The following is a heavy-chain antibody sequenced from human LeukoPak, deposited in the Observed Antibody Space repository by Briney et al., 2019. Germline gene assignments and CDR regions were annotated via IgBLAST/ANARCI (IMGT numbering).Heavy chain of an antibody. CDR2: INAGNGNT. CDR1: GYTFTGYY. D-gene: IGHD6-13*01. CDR3: ASPSSSWYYFDY. Sequence: GASVKVSCKASGYTFTGYYMHWVRQAPGQRLEWMGWINAGNGNTKYSQKFQGRVTITRDTSASTAYMELSSLRSEDTAVYYCASPSSSWYYFDYWGQGTLVTVSS. V-gene: IGHV1-3*01. J-gene: IGHJ4*02.